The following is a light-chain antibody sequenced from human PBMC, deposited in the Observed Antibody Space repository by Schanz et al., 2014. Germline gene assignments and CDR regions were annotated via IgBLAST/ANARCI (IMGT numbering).Light chain of an antibody. Sequence: DIVMTQSPDSLAVSLGERATINCKSSQSVLYSSNNNNYLAWYQQKPGQPPKLLIYWASTRESGVPDRFSGSGAGTDFTLTITSLQAEDVAVYYCQQYYRTPWTFGQGTKVGIK. CDR2: WAS. V-gene: IGKV4-1*01. J-gene: IGKJ1*01. CDR1: QSVLYSSNNNNY. CDR3: QQYYRTPWT.